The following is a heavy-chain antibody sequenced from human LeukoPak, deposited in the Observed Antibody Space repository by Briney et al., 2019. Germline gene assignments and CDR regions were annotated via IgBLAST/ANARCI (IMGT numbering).Heavy chain of an antibody. Sequence: GGSLRLSCAASGFTFSSYSMNWVRQAPGKGLEWVSSISSSSSYIYYADSVKGRFTISRDNAKNSLYLQMNSLRAEDTAVYYCARPSTYYYDSSGSILHWGQGTLVTVSS. D-gene: IGHD3-22*01. CDR1: GFTFSSYS. CDR2: ISSSSSYI. CDR3: ARPSTYYYDSSGSILH. J-gene: IGHJ4*02. V-gene: IGHV3-21*01.